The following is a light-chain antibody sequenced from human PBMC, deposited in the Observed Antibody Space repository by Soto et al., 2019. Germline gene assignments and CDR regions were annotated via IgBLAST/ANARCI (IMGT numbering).Light chain of an antibody. CDR2: GAS. CDR3: QQYGSSLFT. V-gene: IGKV3-20*01. J-gene: IGKJ3*01. CDR1: QSVSNNY. Sequence: DIVLTQSPGTLSLSPGERATLSCRASQSVSNNYLAWYQQKPGQAPRLLIYGASNRATGIPDRFSGRGSGTDFTLTISRLEPEDFAVYYCQQYGSSLFTFGPGTKVDFK.